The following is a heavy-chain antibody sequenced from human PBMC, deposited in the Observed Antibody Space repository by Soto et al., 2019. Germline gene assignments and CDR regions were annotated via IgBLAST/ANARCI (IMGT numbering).Heavy chain of an antibody. V-gene: IGHV4-34*01. Sequence: SETQSLTCAVYGGSFSGYYWSWIRQPPGKGLEWIGEINHSGSTNYNPSLKSRVTISVDTSKNQFSMKLSSVTAADTAVYYCARGRVRGVPAAMWGSYYYYYYGMDVWGQGTTVT. CDR2: INHSGST. D-gene: IGHD2-2*01. CDR1: GGSFSGYY. CDR3: ARGRVRGVPAAMWGSYYYYYYGMDV. J-gene: IGHJ6*02.